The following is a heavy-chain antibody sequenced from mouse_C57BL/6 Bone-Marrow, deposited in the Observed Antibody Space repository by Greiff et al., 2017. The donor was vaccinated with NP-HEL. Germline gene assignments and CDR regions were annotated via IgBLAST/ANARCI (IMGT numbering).Heavy chain of an antibody. CDR1: GFTFSDYG. V-gene: IGHV5-15*01. Sequence: EVKLMESGGGLVQPGGSLKLSCAASGFTFSDYGMAWVRQAPRKGPEWVAFISNLAYSIYYADTVTGRFTISRENAKNTLYLEMSSLRSEDTAMYYCARRGLRRRGNYFDYWGQGTTLTVSS. CDR2: ISNLAYSI. J-gene: IGHJ2*01. D-gene: IGHD2-2*01. CDR3: ARRGLRRRGNYFDY.